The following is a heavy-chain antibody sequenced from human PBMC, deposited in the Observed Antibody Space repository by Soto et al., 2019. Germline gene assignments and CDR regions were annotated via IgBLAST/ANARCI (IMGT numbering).Heavy chain of an antibody. J-gene: IGHJ4*02. CDR3: TRANWYSEY. CDR2: YYYNWDS. Sequence: QVQLQESGPGLVKPSETLSLTCSVSGGSISNHYWSWIRQPPGKGLEWIGYYYYNWDSNLNPSLKSRVTMSVDTSRNQISLKLTTVTAADTAVYYCTRANWYSEYWGQGTLVTVSS. D-gene: IGHD7-27*01. V-gene: IGHV4-59*11. CDR1: GGSISNHY.